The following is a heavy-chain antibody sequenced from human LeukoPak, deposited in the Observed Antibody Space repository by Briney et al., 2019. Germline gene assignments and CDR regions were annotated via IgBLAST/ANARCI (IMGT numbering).Heavy chain of an antibody. V-gene: IGHV3-11*01. CDR2: ISSSDNII. CDR3: ARRNAYCSSASCSRASYFYYGMDV. J-gene: IGHJ6*02. CDR1: GFSFSDYY. Sequence: PGGSLRLSCAASGFSFSDYYMSWIRQAPGKGLEWVSYISSSDNIIYYADSVKGRFTISRDNAKNSLYLQMNSLRAEDTAVYYCARRNAYCSSASCSRASYFYYGMDVWGQGTTVTVSS. D-gene: IGHD2-2*01.